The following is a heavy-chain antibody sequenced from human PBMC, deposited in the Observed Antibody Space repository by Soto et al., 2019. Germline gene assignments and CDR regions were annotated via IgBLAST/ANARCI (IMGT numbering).Heavy chain of an antibody. D-gene: IGHD3-10*01. CDR3: AGGVAMVRGLNYYYYGMDV. V-gene: IGHV1-69*01. CDR2: IIPIFGTA. J-gene: IGHJ6*02. Sequence: QVQLVQSGAEVKKPGSSVKISCKASGGTLSSYAISWVRQAPGQGLEWMGGIIPIFGTANYAQKFQGRVTITAHESTSTAYMELSSLRSEDTAMYYCAGGVAMVRGLNYYYYGMDVWGQGTTVTVSS. CDR1: GGTLSSYA.